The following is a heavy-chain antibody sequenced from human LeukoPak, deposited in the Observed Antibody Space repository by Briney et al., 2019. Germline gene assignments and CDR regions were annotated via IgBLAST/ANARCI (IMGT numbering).Heavy chain of an antibody. D-gene: IGHD1-1*01. J-gene: IGHJ4*02. CDR1: GFTFDDYA. CDR2: ISWNSGSI. CDR3: AKAGMGSHYFDY. Sequence: GRSLRLSCAASGFTFDDYAMHWVRQAPGKGLEWVSGISWNSGSIGYADSVKGRFTISRDNAKNSLYLQMNSLRAEDTALYYCAKAGMGSHYFDYWGQGTLVTVSS. V-gene: IGHV3-9*01.